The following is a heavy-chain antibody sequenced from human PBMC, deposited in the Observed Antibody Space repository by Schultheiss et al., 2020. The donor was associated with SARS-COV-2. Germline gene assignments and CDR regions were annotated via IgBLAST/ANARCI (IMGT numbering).Heavy chain of an antibody. CDR3: ARVIAAGGYYYYGMDV. J-gene: IGHJ6*02. D-gene: IGHD6-13*01. CDR2: ISAYNGNT. V-gene: IGHV1-18*01. Sequence: ASVKVSCKASGGTFSSYAISWVRQAPGQGLEWMGWISAYNGNTHYAQKLQGRVTMTTDTSTSTAYMELRSLRSDDTAVYYCARVIAAGGYYYYGMDVWGQGATVTVAS. CDR1: GGTFSSYA.